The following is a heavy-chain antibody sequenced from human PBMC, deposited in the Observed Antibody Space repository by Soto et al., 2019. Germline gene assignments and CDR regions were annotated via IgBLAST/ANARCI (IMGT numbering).Heavy chain of an antibody. D-gene: IGHD3-10*01. Sequence: PGGSLRLSCAASGFTFSSYNMIWVRQAPGRGLECISYVTSTGSTIHYADSVKGRFTISRDNAEDSLYLQMNSLRDEDTAVYYCARVVYGISGVDYWGRGTLVTVSS. CDR1: GFTFSSYN. V-gene: IGHV3-48*02. J-gene: IGHJ4*02. CDR2: VTSTGSTI. CDR3: ARVVYGISGVDY.